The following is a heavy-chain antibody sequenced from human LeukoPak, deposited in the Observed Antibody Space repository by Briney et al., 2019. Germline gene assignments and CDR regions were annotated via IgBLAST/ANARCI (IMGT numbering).Heavy chain of an antibody. CDR1: GGSFSGYY. D-gene: IGHD3-3*01. CDR3: ARGGYVLRFLEWSNNWFDP. V-gene: IGHV4-34*01. CDR2: INHSGST. Sequence: SETLSLTCAVYGGSFSGYYWSWIRQPPGKGLEWIGEINHSGSTNYNPSLKSRVTISVDTSKNQFSLKLSTVTAADTAVYYCARGGYVLRFLEWSNNWFDPWGQGTLVTVSS. J-gene: IGHJ5*02.